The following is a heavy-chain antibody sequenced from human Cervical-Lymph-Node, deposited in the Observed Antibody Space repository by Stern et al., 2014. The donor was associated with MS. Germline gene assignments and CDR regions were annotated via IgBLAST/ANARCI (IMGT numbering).Heavy chain of an antibody. Sequence: VQLLESGAEVQKPGASVKVSCKASGFNFSNYGLSWVRQAPGQGLEWMGWISVYNGNIDFAQKFQGRLTMTTDTSTSTVYMELRSLRSDDTAVYYCTRDRGIMGTTTGDYWGQGTLVSVSS. CDR1: GFNFSNYG. CDR3: TRDRGIMGTTTGDY. J-gene: IGHJ4*02. V-gene: IGHV1-18*01. CDR2: ISVYNGNI. D-gene: IGHD1-26*01.